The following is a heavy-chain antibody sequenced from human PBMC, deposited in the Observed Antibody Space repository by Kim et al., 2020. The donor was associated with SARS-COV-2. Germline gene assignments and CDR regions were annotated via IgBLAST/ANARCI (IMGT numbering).Heavy chain of an antibody. CDR3: ARSTGYFDY. Sequence: SQTLSLTCAISGDSVSSNSAAWNWIRLSPSRGVEWLGRTYHRSKWYNNYAVSVKSRITVNPDTSKNQFSLQLNSVTPEDTAVYYCARSTGYFDYWGQGTLVTVSS. CDR2: TYHRSKWYN. V-gene: IGHV6-1*01. J-gene: IGHJ4*02. CDR1: GDSVSSNSAA.